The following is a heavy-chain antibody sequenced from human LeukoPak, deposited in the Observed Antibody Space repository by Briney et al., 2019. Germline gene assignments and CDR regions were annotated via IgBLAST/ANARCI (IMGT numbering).Heavy chain of an antibody. V-gene: IGHV1-2*02. J-gene: IGHJ3*02. CDR3: AGGGSGWFDAFDI. CDR2: INPNSGGT. Sequence: ASVKVSCKASGYTFTGYYIHWVRQAPGQGLEWMGWINPNSGGTNHAQKFQGRVTMTRDTSISTATAYMELSRLRSDDTAVYYCAGGGSGWFDAFDIWGQGTMVTVSS. CDR1: GYTFTGYY. D-gene: IGHD6-19*01.